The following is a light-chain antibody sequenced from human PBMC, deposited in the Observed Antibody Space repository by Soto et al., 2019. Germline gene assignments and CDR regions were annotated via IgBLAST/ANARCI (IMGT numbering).Light chain of an antibody. CDR3: QQYDSSPPNYT. CDR1: QTVSSSS. Sequence: EIVLTQSPGTLSLSPGERASLSCRASQTVSSSSLAWYQQKPGQAPRLLIYGASNRATGIPDRFSGSGSGTAFTLTISTLEPADFAVYYCQQYDSSPPNYTFGQGNKLEI. V-gene: IGKV3-20*01. CDR2: GAS. J-gene: IGKJ2*01.